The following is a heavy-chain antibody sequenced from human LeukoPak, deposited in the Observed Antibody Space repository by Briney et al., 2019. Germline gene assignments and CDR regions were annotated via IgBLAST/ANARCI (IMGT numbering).Heavy chain of an antibody. J-gene: IGHJ6*03. CDR3: ARVPFEEIFVGYYYYMDV. D-gene: IGHD3-3*01. CDR1: GYTFTGYY. Sequence: GASVKVSCKASGYTFTGYYMHWVRQAPGQGLEWMGWINPNSGGTNYAQKFQGRVTMTRDTSISTAYMELSSLRSEDTAVYYCARVPFEEIFVGYYYYMDVWGKGTTVTISS. CDR2: INPNSGGT. V-gene: IGHV1-2*02.